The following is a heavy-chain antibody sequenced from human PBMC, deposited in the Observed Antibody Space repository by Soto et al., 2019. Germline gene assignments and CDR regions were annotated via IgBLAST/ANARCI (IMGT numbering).Heavy chain of an antibody. CDR2: VDPGDSDT. D-gene: IGHD6-13*01. V-gene: IGHV5-51*01. CDR3: ARREYSSSWPPGRGMDV. Sequence: GESLKISCQASGYTFINYWISWVRQVPGKGLEWMGRVDPGDSDTRYSPSFQGQVTISADKSISTAYLQWSSLKASDTAMYYCARREYSSSWPPGRGMDVWGQGTTVTVSS. CDR1: GYTFINYW. J-gene: IGHJ6*02.